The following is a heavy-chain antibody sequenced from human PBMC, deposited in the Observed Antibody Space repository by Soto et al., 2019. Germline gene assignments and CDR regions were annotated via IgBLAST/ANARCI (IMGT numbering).Heavy chain of an antibody. D-gene: IGHD3-3*01. J-gene: IGHJ3*01. V-gene: IGHV4-59*01. CDR2: IYYSGST. Sequence: PSETLSLTCTVSAGSINTFYWSWIRQPPGKGLEWIGYIYYSGSTNYNPSLKSRVTISVDTSNKQFSLNLSSVTAADTAVYYCARIRVGGGFAVWGQGTMVTVSS. CDR1: AGSINTFY. CDR3: ARIRVGGGFAV.